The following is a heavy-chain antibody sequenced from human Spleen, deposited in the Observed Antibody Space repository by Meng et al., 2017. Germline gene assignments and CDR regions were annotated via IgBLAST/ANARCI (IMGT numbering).Heavy chain of an antibody. CDR1: GGSFSDYY. CDR3: ARAFWQQLRLGYIDL. CDR2: INHSGNT. J-gene: IGHJ2*01. D-gene: IGHD6-13*01. V-gene: IGHV4-34*01. Sequence: QVALQQLGAGLLKPSETLSLTCVVSGGSFSDYYWSWIRQPPGKGLEWIGEINHSGNTNYNPSLESRATISVDTSQNNLSLKLSSVTAADSAVYYCARAFWQQLRLGYIDLWGRGTLVTVSS.